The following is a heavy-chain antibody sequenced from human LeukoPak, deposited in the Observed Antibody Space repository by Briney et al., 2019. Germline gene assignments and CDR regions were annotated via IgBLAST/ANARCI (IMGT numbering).Heavy chain of an antibody. D-gene: IGHD2-21*02. J-gene: IGHJ5*02. CDR1: GFTFDDYG. CDR2: INWNGGST. V-gene: IGHV3-20*04. Sequence: GGSLRLSCAASGFTFDDYGMSWVRQAPGKGLEWVSGINWNGGSTGYADSVKGRFTISRDNAKNSLYLQMNSLRAEDTALYYCTRAVIVVVTGSWFDPWGQGTLVTVSS. CDR3: TRAVIVVVTGSWFDP.